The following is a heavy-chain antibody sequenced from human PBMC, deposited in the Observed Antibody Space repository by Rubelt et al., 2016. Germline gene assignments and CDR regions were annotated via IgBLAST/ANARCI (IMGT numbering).Heavy chain of an antibody. CDR2: IWFDGSKE. V-gene: IGHV3-33*04. D-gene: IGHD1-26*01. Sequence: QVQLVESGGGVVQPGRSLRLSCAASGFTFSSYGIHWVRQAPGKGPEWVAIIWFDGSKEYYADSVKGRLTISRDNSENTLFLQMNSLRSEDTAVYYCAKGHIVGSNGGLFDYWAQGSLVTVSS. J-gene: IGHJ4*02. CDR3: AKGHIVGSNGGLFDY. CDR1: GFTFSSYG.